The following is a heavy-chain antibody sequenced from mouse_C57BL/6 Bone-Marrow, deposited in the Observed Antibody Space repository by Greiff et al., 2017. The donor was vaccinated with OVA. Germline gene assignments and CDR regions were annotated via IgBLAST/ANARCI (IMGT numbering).Heavy chain of an antibody. CDR1: GYTFTDYE. J-gene: IGHJ4*01. D-gene: IGHD2-3*01. CDR2: IDPENGGT. CDR3: TGWLLGAMDY. V-gene: IGHV1-15*01. Sequence: VKLQQSGAELVRPGASVTLSCKASGYTFTDYEMHWVKQTPVHGLEWIGDIDPENGGTAYNQKFKGKAILTADKSSSTASIELRSLTSEDSAVYYCTGWLLGAMDYWGQGTSVTVSS.